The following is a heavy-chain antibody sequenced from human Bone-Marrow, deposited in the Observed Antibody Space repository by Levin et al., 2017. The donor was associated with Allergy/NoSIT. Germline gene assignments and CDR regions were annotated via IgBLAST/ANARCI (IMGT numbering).Heavy chain of an antibody. CDR1: GGSFSGYY. CDR3: ARGQTKLLGDY. J-gene: IGHJ4*02. V-gene: IGHV4-34*01. D-gene: IGHD1-14*01. Sequence: SETLSLTCAVYGGSFSGYYWSWIRQPPGKGLEWIGEINHSGSTNYNPSLKSRVTISVDTSKNQFSLKLSSVTAADTAVYYCARGQTKLLGDYWGQGTLVTVSS. CDR2: INHSGST.